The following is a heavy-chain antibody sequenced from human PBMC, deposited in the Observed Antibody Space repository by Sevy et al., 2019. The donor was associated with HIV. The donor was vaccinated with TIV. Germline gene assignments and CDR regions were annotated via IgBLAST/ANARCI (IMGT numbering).Heavy chain of an antibody. V-gene: IGHV3-7*03. CDR3: ARGSNYYDSQTPFDY. J-gene: IGHJ4*02. Sequence: GGSLRLPCEASGFTFSSYWMSWVRQAPGKGLEWVANIKQDGSEKYYVDSVKGRFTISRDNAKKSLYLQMNSLRAEDTAVYYCARGSNYYDSQTPFDYWGQGTLVTVSS. CDR2: IKQDGSEK. D-gene: IGHD3-22*01. CDR1: GFTFSSYW.